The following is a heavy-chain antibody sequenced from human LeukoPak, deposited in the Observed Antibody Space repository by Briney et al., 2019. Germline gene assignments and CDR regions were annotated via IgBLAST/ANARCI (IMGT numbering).Heavy chain of an antibody. J-gene: IGHJ4*02. CDR1: GGSFSGYY. V-gene: IGHV4-34*01. CDR2: INRSGST. D-gene: IGHD6-19*01. Sequence: SETLSLTCAVYGGSFSGYYWSWIRQPPGKGLEWIGEINRSGSTNYNPSLKSRVTISVDTSKNQFSLKLSSVTAADTAVYYCASTGYSSGWTIVDYWGQGTLVTVSS. CDR3: ASTGYSSGWTIVDY.